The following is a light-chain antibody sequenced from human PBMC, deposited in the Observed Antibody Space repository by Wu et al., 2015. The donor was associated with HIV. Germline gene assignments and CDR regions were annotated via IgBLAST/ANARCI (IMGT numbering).Light chain of an antibody. CDR3: QQYGDSPLT. V-gene: IGKV3-20*01. Sequence: VVLTQSPRTLSLSPGETATLSCKASQSVTYNYLAWYLQRPGQPPRLLTYGASNRATDISDRLSGSGSGSSFTLTITTVEPDDFGVYYCQQYGDSPLTFGQGTQLE. CDR2: GAS. CDR1: QSVTYNY. J-gene: IGKJ2*01.